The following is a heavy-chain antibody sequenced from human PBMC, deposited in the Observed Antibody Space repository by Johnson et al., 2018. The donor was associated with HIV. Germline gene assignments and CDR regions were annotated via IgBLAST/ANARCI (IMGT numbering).Heavy chain of an antibody. D-gene: IGHD6-13*01. CDR1: GFTFDDYG. V-gene: IGHV3-NL1*01. Sequence: QVKLVESRGGVVRPGGSLRLSCAASGFTFDDYGMSWVRQAPGKGLEWVSVIYSGGNTYYADSVKGRFTISRDNSKNTLYLQMNSLRAEDTAVYYCARERSYSSSWYGDAFDIWGQGTMVTVSS. J-gene: IGHJ3*02. CDR3: ARERSYSSSWYGDAFDI. CDR2: IYSGGNT.